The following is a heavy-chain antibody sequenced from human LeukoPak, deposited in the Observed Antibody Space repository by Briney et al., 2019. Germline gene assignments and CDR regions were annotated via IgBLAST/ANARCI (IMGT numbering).Heavy chain of an antibody. D-gene: IGHD6-13*01. Sequence: ASVKVSCKASGYTFTSYSLHWVRQAPGQRLEWMGWINVGNGDTKYSQKFQGRVTITRDTSASTVYMELSGLRSEDTAVYYCARSIAATDNTYWGQETLVTVSS. V-gene: IGHV1-3*01. CDR3: ARSIAATDNTY. J-gene: IGHJ4*02. CDR1: GYTFTSYS. CDR2: INVGNGDT.